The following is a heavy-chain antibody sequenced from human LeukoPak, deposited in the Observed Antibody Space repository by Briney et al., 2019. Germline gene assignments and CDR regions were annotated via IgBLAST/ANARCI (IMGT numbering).Heavy chain of an antibody. Sequence: SVKVSCKASGGTFSSYGISWVRQAPGQGLDWMGRIIPIFDITNYAQNFQGRVTITADKSTSTAYMELSSLRSEDTAVYYCTRATVAGTGVDIWGQGTMVTVSS. CDR1: GGTFSSYG. J-gene: IGHJ3*02. CDR3: TRATVAGTGVDI. D-gene: IGHD6-19*01. CDR2: IIPIFDIT. V-gene: IGHV1-69*04.